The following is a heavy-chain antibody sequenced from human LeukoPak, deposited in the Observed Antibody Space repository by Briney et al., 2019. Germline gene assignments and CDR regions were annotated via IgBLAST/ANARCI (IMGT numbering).Heavy chain of an antibody. V-gene: IGHV4-61*02. J-gene: IGHJ4*02. CDR1: GGSITSGSYY. CDR2: IYTSGST. Sequence: SETLSLTCTVSGGSITSGSYYWSWIRQPAGKGLEWIGRIYTSGSTYYNPSLKSRVTISLDTSKNKFSLKLTSVTAADTAVYYCAREFAKAFDYWGQGTLVTVSS. CDR3: AREFAKAFDY. D-gene: IGHD2-21*01.